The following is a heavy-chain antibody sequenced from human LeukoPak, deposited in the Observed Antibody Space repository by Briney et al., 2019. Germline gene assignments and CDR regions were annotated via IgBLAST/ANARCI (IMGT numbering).Heavy chain of an antibody. Sequence: SETLSLTCAVYGGSFSGYYWSWIRQPPGKGLEWIGEIIHSGSTNYNPSLKSRVTISVDTSKNQFSLKLSSVTAADTAVYYCARGPVITMVQGVIGWFDPWGQGTLVTVSS. CDR1: GGSFSGYY. J-gene: IGHJ5*02. CDR3: ARGPVITMVQGVIGWFDP. D-gene: IGHD3-10*01. CDR2: IIHSGST. V-gene: IGHV4-34*01.